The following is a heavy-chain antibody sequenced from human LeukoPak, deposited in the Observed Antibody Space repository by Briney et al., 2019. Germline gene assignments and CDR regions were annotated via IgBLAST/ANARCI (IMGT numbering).Heavy chain of an antibody. CDR1: ADSISSGDYY. J-gene: IGHJ4*02. V-gene: IGHV4-31*03. Sequence: SETLSLTCTVSADSISSGDYYWAWIRQHPGKGLEWVGCIYYSGSTYYNLSLKSRVIISADTSKNHFSPKLSSVTAADTAVYYCARVREATIAPFFDYWGQGILVTVSS. CDR3: ARVREATIAPFFDY. CDR2: IYYSGST. D-gene: IGHD6-13*01.